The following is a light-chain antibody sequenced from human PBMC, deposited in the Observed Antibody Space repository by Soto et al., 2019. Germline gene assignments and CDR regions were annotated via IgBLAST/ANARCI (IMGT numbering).Light chain of an antibody. V-gene: IGKV1-39*01. CDR1: QSISSY. CDR3: QQSYSTPRT. J-gene: IGKJ1*01. Sequence: DIQMTQSPSSLCASVGDRVTITCRASQSISSYLNWYQQKPGKAPKLLIYAASSLQSGVPSRFSGSGSGTDLTLTISSQQPEDFATYYCQQSYSTPRTFGQGTKVEIK. CDR2: AAS.